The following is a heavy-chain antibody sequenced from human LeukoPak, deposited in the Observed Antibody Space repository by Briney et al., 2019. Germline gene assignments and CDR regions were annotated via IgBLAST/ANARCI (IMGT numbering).Heavy chain of an antibody. V-gene: IGHV4-34*01. Sequence: SETLSLTCAVYGGSFSGYYWSWIRQPPGKGLEWIGEINHSGSTNYNPSLKSRVTISVDTSKNQFSLKLSSVTAADTAVYYCARGPRLYYYDSSGYYINWGQGTLVTVSS. J-gene: IGHJ4*02. CDR2: INHSGST. CDR1: GGSFSGYY. CDR3: ARGPRLYYYDSSGYYIN. D-gene: IGHD3-22*01.